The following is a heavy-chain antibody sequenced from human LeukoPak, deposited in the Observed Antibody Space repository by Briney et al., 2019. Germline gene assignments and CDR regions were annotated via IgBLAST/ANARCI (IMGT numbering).Heavy chain of an antibody. CDR1: GFTFSSYW. CDR2: IKQDGSEK. CDR3: ARSTGGGSSSY. D-gene: IGHD6-13*01. Sequence: GGSLRLSCAASGFTFSSYWMSWVRQAPGKGLEWVANIKQDGSEKYYVDSVKGRFTISRDNAKNTVYLQMNSLRVEDTAVYYCARSTGGGSSSYWGQGTLVTVSS. V-gene: IGHV3-7*01. J-gene: IGHJ4*02.